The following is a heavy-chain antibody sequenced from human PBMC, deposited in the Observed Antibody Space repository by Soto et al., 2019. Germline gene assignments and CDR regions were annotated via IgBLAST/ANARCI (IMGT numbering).Heavy chain of an antibody. Sequence: EVQMVESGGDLVQPGGSLRLSCVVSGFSFRIYSMNWVRQAPGKGLEWISYISSDSGTIYYADSLKGRFTISRDNGKNSLYLQMNSLTDGDTAVYYCARGRLWSFDFWGQGTLVTVSS. V-gene: IGHV3-48*02. D-gene: IGHD3-10*01. CDR2: ISSDSGTI. CDR3: ARGRLWSFDF. J-gene: IGHJ4*02. CDR1: GFSFRIYS.